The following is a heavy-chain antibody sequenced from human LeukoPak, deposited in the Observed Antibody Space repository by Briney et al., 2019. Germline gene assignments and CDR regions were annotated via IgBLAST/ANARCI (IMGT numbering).Heavy chain of an antibody. Sequence: SETLSLTCTVSGGSISAYYWSWIRQPPGKGLEWIGYIHYSGTTNYNASLKGRVTIALDTSKNQFSLNLYSVTAADTAVYYCARGLSGSYYYWGQGTLVTVSS. CDR1: GGSISAYY. V-gene: IGHV4-59*01. D-gene: IGHD3-10*01. CDR2: IHYSGTT. J-gene: IGHJ4*02. CDR3: ARGLSGSYYY.